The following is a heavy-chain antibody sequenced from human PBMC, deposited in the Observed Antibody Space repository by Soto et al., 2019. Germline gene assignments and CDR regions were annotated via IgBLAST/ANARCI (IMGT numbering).Heavy chain of an antibody. CDR3: ARRNVLRFLEWLPRPNDAFDI. V-gene: IGHV1-2*02. J-gene: IGHJ3*02. Sequence: ASVKVSCKASGYTFTGYYMHWVRQAPGQGLEWMGWINPNSGGTNYAQKFQGRVTMTRDTSISPAYMELSRLRSDDTAVYYCARRNVLRFLEWLPRPNDAFDIWGQGTMVTVSS. CDR2: INPNSGGT. D-gene: IGHD3-3*01. CDR1: GYTFTGYY.